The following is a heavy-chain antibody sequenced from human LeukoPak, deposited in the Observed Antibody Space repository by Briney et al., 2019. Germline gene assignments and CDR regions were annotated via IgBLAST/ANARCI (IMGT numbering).Heavy chain of an antibody. D-gene: IGHD1-1*01. Sequence: RPSETLSLTCTVSGGSISSYYWSWIRQPPGKGLEWIGYIYYSGSTNYNPSLKSRVTISVDTSKNQFSLKLSSVTAADTAVYYCARAPGTTHPFDYWGQGTLVTVSS. CDR1: GGSISSYY. V-gene: IGHV4-59*01. CDR2: IYYSGST. J-gene: IGHJ4*02. CDR3: ARAPGTTHPFDY.